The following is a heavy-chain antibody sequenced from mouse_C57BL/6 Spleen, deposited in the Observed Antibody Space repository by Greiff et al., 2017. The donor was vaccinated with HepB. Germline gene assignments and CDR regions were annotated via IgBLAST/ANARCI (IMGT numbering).Heavy chain of an antibody. CDR1: GYAFSSYW. CDR2: IYPGDGDT. V-gene: IGHV1-80*01. Sequence: VKLQESGAELVKPGASVKISCKASGYAFSSYWMNWVKQRPGKGLEWIGQIYPGDGDTNYNGKFKGKATLTADKSSSTAYMQLSSLTSEDSAVYFCAREITVDFDYWGQGTTLTVSS. J-gene: IGHJ2*01. D-gene: IGHD1-1*01. CDR3: AREITVDFDY.